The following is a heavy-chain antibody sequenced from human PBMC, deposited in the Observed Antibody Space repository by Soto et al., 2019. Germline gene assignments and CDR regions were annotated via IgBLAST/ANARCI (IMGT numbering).Heavy chain of an antibody. CDR3: VREVVAPEDYYYGMDV. CDR1: GFTFSSYA. CDR2: ISYDGSKK. V-gene: IGHV3-30-3*01. D-gene: IGHD2-15*01. Sequence: QVQLVESGGGVVQPGRSLRLSCAASGFTFSSYAMHWVRQAPGKGLEWVAVISYDGSKKYYADSMKGRFTISRDNSKNTLYLQMNSLRAEDTAVYYCVREVVAPEDYYYGMDVWGQGTTVTVSS. J-gene: IGHJ6*02.